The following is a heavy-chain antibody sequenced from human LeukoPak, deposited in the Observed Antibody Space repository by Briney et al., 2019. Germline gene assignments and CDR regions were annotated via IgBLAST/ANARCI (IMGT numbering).Heavy chain of an antibody. CDR3: ARQSSLGIVVVITTFFDY. V-gene: IGHV4-38-2*01. Sequence: SETLSLTCAVSAYSIGSGYYWGWIRQPPGKGLEWIGSFYHSGSTYYNPSLKSRVTISVDTSKNQFSLKLSSVTAADTAVYYCARQSSLGIVVVITTFFDYWGQGTLVTVSS. J-gene: IGHJ4*02. D-gene: IGHD3-22*01. CDR1: AYSIGSGYY. CDR2: FYHSGST.